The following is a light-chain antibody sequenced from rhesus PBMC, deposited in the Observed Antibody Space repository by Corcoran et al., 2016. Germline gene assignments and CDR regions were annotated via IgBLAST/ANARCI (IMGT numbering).Light chain of an antibody. CDR2: AAS. CDR3: QHGYGTPMYS. CDR1: QGINKE. Sequence: DIQMTQSPSSLSASVGDRVTVTCRASQGINKELSWYQQKPGKAPTPLIYAASTLQSGVPSRFSGSGSGTDFTLPISSLQPEDFATYYCQHGYGTPMYSFGQGTKVEIK. V-gene: IGKV1-94*01. J-gene: IGKJ2*01.